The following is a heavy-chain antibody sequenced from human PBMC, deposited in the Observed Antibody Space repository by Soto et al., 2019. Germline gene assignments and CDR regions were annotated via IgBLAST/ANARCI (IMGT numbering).Heavy chain of an antibody. CDR1: VGSIISYY. V-gene: IGHV4-4*07. D-gene: IGHD3-10*01. Sequence: SETLSLTCTFSVGSIISYYWSWIRQPSGKGLEWIGRIYTSGSTNYNPSLKSRVTMSVDTSKNQFSLKLSSVTAADTAVYYCARDLKFGQADYWGQGSQVTVSS. CDR2: IYTSGST. J-gene: IGHJ4*02. CDR3: ARDLKFGQADY.